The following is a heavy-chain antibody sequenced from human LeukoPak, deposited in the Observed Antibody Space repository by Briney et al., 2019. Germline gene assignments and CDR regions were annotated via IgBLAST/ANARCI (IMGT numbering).Heavy chain of an antibody. CDR1: GYTFTNYV. V-gene: IGHV1-18*01. D-gene: IGHD4-23*01. J-gene: IGHJ4*02. Sequence: ASVKVSCKASGYTFTNYVINWVRQAPGQGLEWMGWISGYNGNTNYAQKLQGRVTMTTDTSTTTAYMELRSLRSDDTAMYYCARGDYGGHPDYWGQGTLVTVSS. CDR3: ARGDYGGHPDY. CDR2: ISGYNGNT.